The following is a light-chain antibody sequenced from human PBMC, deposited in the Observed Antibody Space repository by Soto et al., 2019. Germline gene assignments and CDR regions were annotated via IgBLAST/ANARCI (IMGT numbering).Light chain of an antibody. J-gene: IGKJ4*01. Sequence: DIQLTQSRSFLSASVGDRVTISCSASQGISDYLAWYQQKPGKAPKLLIYGASTLQSGVPSRFSGSASGTEFTLTISSLQPEDFATYFCQQFNAYPLTFGGGTKLEIK. CDR3: QQFNAYPLT. CDR1: QGISDY. CDR2: GAS. V-gene: IGKV1-9*01.